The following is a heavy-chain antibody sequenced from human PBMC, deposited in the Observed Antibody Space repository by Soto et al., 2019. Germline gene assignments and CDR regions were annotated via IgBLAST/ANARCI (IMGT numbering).Heavy chain of an antibody. CDR2: ISFDGNND. CDR1: GFTFSTYG. V-gene: IGHV3-30*18. CDR3: VKDRGDFWSDFDY. D-gene: IGHD3-3*01. Sequence: QVQLVESGGGVVQPGKSLRLSCAASGFTFSTYGMHWVRQAPGKGLEWVALISFDGNNDYYADSVKGRFTISRDNSKNTLYLQMNSLRPDDTAVYYCVKDRGDFWSDFDYWGQGILVTVSA. J-gene: IGHJ4*02.